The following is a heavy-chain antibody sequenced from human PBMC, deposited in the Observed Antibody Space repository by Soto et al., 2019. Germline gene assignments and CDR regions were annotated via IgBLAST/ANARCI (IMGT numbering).Heavy chain of an antibody. V-gene: IGHV3-43*01. CDR2: ISWDVGST. CDR3: ANAANWGWADYYYGMYV. J-gene: IGHJ6*02. Sequence: DVQLVESGGVVVQPGGSLRLSCAASGFTFDDYTMHWVRQAPGKGLEWVSLISWDVGSTYYADSVKGRFTISRDNSKNSLYLQMNSLRTEDTALYYCANAANWGWADYYYGMYVWGQGTTVTVSS. D-gene: IGHD7-27*01. CDR1: GFTFDDYT.